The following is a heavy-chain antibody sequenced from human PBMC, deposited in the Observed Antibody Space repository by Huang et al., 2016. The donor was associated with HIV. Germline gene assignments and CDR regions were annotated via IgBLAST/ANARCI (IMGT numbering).Heavy chain of an antibody. Sequence: QVQLVESGGGVVQPGRSLRISCAASGFTFSSYGMHWVRQAPVKGLEWVAVISYDAKTKYYADSVKGRFSISRDNSKTTVYLQLNSLRVEDTAVYYCAKGGSAAAVLDFWGQGTLVTVSS. CDR1: GFTFSSYG. D-gene: IGHD6-13*01. CDR3: AKGGSAAAVLDF. CDR2: ISYDAKTK. V-gene: IGHV3-30*18. J-gene: IGHJ4*02.